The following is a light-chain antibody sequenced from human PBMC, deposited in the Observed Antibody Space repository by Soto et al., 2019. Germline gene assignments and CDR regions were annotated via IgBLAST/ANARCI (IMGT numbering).Light chain of an antibody. CDR1: QSVSSSY. CDR3: QQYGSSPTT. V-gene: IGKV3-20*01. J-gene: IGKJ5*01. CDR2: GAS. Sequence: ELVWTQSPGTRAVSPGERATLSCRASQSVSSSYLAWYQQKPGQAPRLLIYGASSRATGIQDRLSGSGPGPDFTLTISRLEPEEFAVYSCQQYGSSPTTVGQRTRLEIK.